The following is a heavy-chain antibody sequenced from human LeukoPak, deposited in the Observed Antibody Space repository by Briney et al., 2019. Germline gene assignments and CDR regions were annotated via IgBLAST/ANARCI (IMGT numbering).Heavy chain of an antibody. CDR3: ARVSPYSSSWFGLDY. J-gene: IGHJ4*02. CDR2: ISYDGSNK. Sequence: PGGSLRLSCAASGFTFSSYAMHWVRQAQGQGLQWVAVISYDGSNKYYADSVKGRFTISRDNSKNTLYLQMNSLRTEDTAVYYCARVSPYSSSWFGLDYWGQGTLVTVSS. CDR1: GFTFSSYA. D-gene: IGHD6-13*01. V-gene: IGHV3-30-3*01.